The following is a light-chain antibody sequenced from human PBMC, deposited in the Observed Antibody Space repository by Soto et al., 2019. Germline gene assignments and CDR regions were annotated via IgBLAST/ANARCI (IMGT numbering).Light chain of an antibody. CDR1: QDISNY. V-gene: IGKV1-33*01. J-gene: IGKJ4*01. CDR3: QHSPGLT. CDR2: DAS. Sequence: DIQMTQSPSSLSASVGDRVTITCQASQDISNYLNWYQQKPGKAPKLLIYDASNLETGVPSRFSGSGSGTDFTFTISSLQPEDIATYYCQHSPGLTFGGGTKVEIK.